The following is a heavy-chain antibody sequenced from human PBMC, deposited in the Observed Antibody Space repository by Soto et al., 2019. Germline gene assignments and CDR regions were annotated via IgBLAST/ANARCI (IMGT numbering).Heavy chain of an antibody. Sequence: PSVKVSCKASGGTFSSYAISWVRQDPGQGLEWMGGIIPIFGTANYAQKFQGRVTITADESTSTAYMELSSLRSEDTAVYYCAREFISPPYYYGMDVWGQGTTVTGSS. CDR2: IIPIFGTA. J-gene: IGHJ6*02. CDR3: AREFISPPYYYGMDV. CDR1: GGTFSSYA. D-gene: IGHD3-10*01. V-gene: IGHV1-69*13.